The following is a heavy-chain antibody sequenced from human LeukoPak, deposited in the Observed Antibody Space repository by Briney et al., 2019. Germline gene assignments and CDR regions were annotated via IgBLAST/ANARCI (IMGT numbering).Heavy chain of an antibody. Sequence: ASVKVSCKASGYTFTGYYMHWERQAPGQGLEWMGWINPNSGGTNYAQKFQGRVTMTRDTSISTAYMELSRLRSDDTAVYYCARVVYSSSWYELWGQGTLVTVSS. CDR3: ARVVYSSSWYEL. CDR1: GYTFTGYY. V-gene: IGHV1-2*02. J-gene: IGHJ5*02. CDR2: INPNSGGT. D-gene: IGHD6-13*01.